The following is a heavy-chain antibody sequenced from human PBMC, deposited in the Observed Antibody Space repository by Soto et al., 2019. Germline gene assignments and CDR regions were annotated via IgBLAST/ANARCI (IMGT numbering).Heavy chain of an antibody. CDR3: ARGAKNVYAMDV. J-gene: IGHJ6*02. V-gene: IGHV3-74*01. Sequence: EVQLVESGGGLVQPGGSLRLACAASGFAFSTYWMHWVRQAPGKDLMWVSRIKFDGSSTYYGDAVKGRFTISRDDAKNTLFLQMNGLRVDDTAVYYCARGAKNVYAMDVWGQGTTVTVSS. D-gene: IGHD1-1*01. CDR2: IKFDGSST. CDR1: GFAFSTYW.